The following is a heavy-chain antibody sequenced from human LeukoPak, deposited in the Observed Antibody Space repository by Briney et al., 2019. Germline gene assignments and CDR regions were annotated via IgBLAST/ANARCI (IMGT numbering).Heavy chain of an antibody. CDR3: AKDGVILAPGESWYMDV. Sequence: GGSLRLSRSASKFRFSDYGMHWVRQAPGKGLEWVAFIRYDGTKTNYAESVRGRFTISRDNSKNTLYLQMNSLRADDTAVFYCAKDGVILAPGESWYMDVWGSGTPVTVSS. V-gene: IGHV3-30*02. CDR1: KFRFSDYG. D-gene: IGHD3-10*01. CDR2: IRYDGTKT. J-gene: IGHJ6*03.